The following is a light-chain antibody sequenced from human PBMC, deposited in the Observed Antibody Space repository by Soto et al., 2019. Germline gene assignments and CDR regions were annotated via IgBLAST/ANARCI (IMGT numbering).Light chain of an antibody. CDR1: QNIWRL. V-gene: IGKV1-12*01. J-gene: IGKJ5*01. CDR3: EQAGSFPIT. Sequence: DIQMTQSPSSVSASVGDRVTITCRASQNIWRLLAWYQQKPGKAPELLIYDASSLQSGVTPRFSGSGSGTDFTLTISSLQPEDFATYYCEQAGSFPITFGQGTRLEIK. CDR2: DAS.